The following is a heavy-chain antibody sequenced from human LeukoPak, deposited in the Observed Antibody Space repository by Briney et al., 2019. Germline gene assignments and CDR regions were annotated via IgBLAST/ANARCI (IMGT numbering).Heavy chain of an antibody. V-gene: IGHV3-74*01. J-gene: IGHJ5*02. Sequence: GGSLRLSCAASGFTFSSYWIHWVRQAPGKGLVWVSRIDGDGSSTTYADSVKGRFTISRDNAKNTLYLRMTSLRVEDTAVYYCVRDYYGSGKTRWFDPWGQGTLVTVSS. D-gene: IGHD3-10*01. CDR2: IDGDGSST. CDR1: GFTFSSYW. CDR3: VRDYYGSGKTRWFDP.